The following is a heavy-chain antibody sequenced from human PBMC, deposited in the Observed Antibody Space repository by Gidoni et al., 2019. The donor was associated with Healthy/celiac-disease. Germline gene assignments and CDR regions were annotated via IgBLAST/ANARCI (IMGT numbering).Heavy chain of an antibody. CDR1: GGSFSGYY. Sequence: QVQLQQWGAGLLKPSETLSLTCAVYGGSFSGYYWSWIRQPPGKGLEWIGEINHSGSTNYNPSLKSRVTISVDTSKNQFSLKLSSVTAADTAVYYCARGVGAIGTGYWGQGTLVTVSS. CDR3: ARGVGAIGTGY. CDR2: INHSGST. D-gene: IGHD1-26*01. J-gene: IGHJ4*02. V-gene: IGHV4-34*01.